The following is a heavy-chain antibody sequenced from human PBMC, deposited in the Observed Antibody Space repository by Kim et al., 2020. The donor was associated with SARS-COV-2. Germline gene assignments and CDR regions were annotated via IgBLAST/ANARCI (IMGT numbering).Heavy chain of an antibody. J-gene: IGHJ3*02. D-gene: IGHD6-19*01. Sequence: AQKFQGRVTITADESTSTAYMELSSLRSEDTAVYYCARDRSGGYEAFDIWGQGTMVTVSS. CDR3: ARDRSGGYEAFDI. V-gene: IGHV1-69*01.